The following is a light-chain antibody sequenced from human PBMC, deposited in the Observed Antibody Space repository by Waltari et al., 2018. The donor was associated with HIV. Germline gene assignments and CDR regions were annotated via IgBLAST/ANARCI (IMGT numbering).Light chain of an antibody. CDR3: SSYRTNNTIV. CDR1: SSHVGTYNR. Sequence: QSALTQPPSVSASPDQSVTISCTGTSSHVGTYNRVSWYLQPPGTAPRIIIYEVKNRPSGVPDRFSGSKSGNTASLTISGLQAEDEADYYCSSYRTNNTIVFGTGTKVTVL. J-gene: IGLJ1*01. CDR2: EVK. V-gene: IGLV2-18*02.